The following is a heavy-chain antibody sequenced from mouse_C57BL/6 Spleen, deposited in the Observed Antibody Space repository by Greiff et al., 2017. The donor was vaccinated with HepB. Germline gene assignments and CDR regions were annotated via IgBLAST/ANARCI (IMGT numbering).Heavy chain of an antibody. Sequence: EVHLVESGGGLVKPGGSLKLSCAASGFTFSSYAMSWVRQTPEKRLEWVATISDGGSYTYYPDNVKGRFTISRDNAKNNLYLQMSHLKSEDTAMYYCARDPQVTGTLDYWGQGTTLTVSS. CDR1: GFTFSSYA. CDR2: ISDGGSYT. J-gene: IGHJ2*01. CDR3: ARDPQVTGTLDY. V-gene: IGHV5-4*01. D-gene: IGHD4-1*01.